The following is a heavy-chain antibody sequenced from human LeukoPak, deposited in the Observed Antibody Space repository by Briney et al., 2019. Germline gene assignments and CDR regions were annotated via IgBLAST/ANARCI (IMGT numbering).Heavy chain of an antibody. CDR1: GFTFSSYG. CDR3: ARASRYDSSGYYPYYFDY. CDR2: IRYDGSSE. D-gene: IGHD3-22*01. V-gene: IGHV3-30*02. Sequence: GGSLRLSCAASGFTFSSYGMHWVRQAPGKGLEWVAFIRYDGSSEYYADSVKGRFTISRDTAKNSLYLQMNTLRAEDTAVYYCARASRYDSSGYYPYYFDYWGQGTLVTVSS. J-gene: IGHJ4*02.